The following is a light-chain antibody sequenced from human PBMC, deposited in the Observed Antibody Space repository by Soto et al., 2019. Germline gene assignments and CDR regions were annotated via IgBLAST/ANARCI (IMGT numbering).Light chain of an antibody. CDR2: EVS. J-gene: IGLJ1*01. V-gene: IGLV2-8*01. CDR3: SSYAGSNNFV. Sequence: HFSLTQPPSSSGSPGQSVTISCTGTISDVGGYNYVSWYQQHPGKAPKLMIYEVSERPSGVPDRFSGSKSSNTASLTVSGLQAEDEADYYCSSYAGSNNFVFGTGTKVTVL. CDR1: ISDVGGYNY.